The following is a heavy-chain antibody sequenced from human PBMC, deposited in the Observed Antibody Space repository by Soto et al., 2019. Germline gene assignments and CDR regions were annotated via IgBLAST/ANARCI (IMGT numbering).Heavy chain of an antibody. V-gene: IGHV1-2*02. J-gene: IGHJ3*01. CDR1: GYAFGAYY. Sequence: QVQLVQSGAEVKKPGASVKVSCKATGYAFGAYYIYWVRQAPGQGLEWMGYINPHGGGARYVQEFRDRLTITTDTPKDTDYMELRSLTSDDTAIYYCAKDRVRTPNGADSFDVWGQGTSVTVS. CDR2: INPHGGGA. D-gene: IGHD2-8*01. CDR3: AKDRVRTPNGADSFDV.